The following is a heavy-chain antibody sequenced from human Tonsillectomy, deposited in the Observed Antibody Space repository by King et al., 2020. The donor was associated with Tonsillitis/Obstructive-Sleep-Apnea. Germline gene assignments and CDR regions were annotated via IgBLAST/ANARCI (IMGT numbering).Heavy chain of an antibody. CDR2: ISAYNGNT. CDR3: ARDGHYDILSGSSSYDWFDP. D-gene: IGHD3-9*01. V-gene: IGHV1-18*01. J-gene: IGHJ5*02. Sequence: QLVQSGAEVKKPGASVKVSCKASGYTFTNYDISWVRQAPGQGLEWRGWISAYNGNTNYAQKLQGRVTMTTDTSTSTAYMELRSLRSDDTAVYYCARDGHYDILSGSSSYDWFDPWGQGTLVTVSS. CDR1: GYTFTNYD.